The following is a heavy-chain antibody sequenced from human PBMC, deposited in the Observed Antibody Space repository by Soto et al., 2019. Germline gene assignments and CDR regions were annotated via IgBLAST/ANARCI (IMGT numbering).Heavy chain of an antibody. V-gene: IGHV1-24*01. CDR2: FDPEDCET. CDR3: ATYPGIAAAGTDWFDP. CDR1: GYTLTELS. J-gene: IGHJ5*02. D-gene: IGHD6-13*01. Sequence: ASVKVSCKVSGYTLTELSMHWVRQAPGKWLEWMGGFDPEDCETIYAQKFQGRVTMTEDTSTDTAYMELSSLRSEDTAVYYCATYPGIAAAGTDWFDPWGQGTLVTVSS.